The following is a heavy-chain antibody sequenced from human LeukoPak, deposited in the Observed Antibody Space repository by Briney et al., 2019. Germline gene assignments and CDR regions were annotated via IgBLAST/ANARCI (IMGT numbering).Heavy chain of an antibody. CDR2: IVVGSGNT. CDR1: GFTFTSSA. CDR3: AAGYCSGGSCYPYYYYGMDV. J-gene: IGHJ6*02. D-gene: IGHD2-15*01. Sequence: SVKVSCKASGFTFTSSAVQWVRQARGQRLEWIGWIVVGSGNTNYAQKFQERVTITRDMSTSTAYMELSSLRSEDTAVYYCAAGYCSGGSCYPYYYYGMDVWGQGTTVTVSS. V-gene: IGHV1-58*01.